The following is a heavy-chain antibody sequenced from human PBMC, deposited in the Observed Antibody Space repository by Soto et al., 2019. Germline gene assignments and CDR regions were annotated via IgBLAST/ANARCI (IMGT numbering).Heavy chain of an antibody. J-gene: IGHJ4*02. CDR3: ARQIYDSDSGYPFDY. Sequence: PGESLKISCKGSGYSFAGYWITWVRQMPGKGLEWMGRIDPSDSQTYYSPSFRGHVTISAAKSITTVFLQWSSLRASDTAMYYCARQIYDSDSGYPFDYWGQGTLVTVSS. D-gene: IGHD3-22*01. CDR1: GYSFAGYW. V-gene: IGHV5-10-1*01. CDR2: IDPSDSQT.